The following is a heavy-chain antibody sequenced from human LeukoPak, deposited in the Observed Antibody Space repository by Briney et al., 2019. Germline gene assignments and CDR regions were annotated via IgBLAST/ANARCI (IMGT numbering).Heavy chain of an antibody. CDR3: ARDASPYYYDSSGFDY. D-gene: IGHD3-22*01. J-gene: IGHJ4*02. V-gene: IGHV1-2*04. CDR1: GYTFTGYY. Sequence: ASVKVSCKASGYTFTGYYMHWVRQAPRQGLEWMGWINPNSGGTNYAQKFQGWVTMTRDTSINTAYMELSRLRSDDTAVYYCARDASPYYYDSSGFDYWGQGTLVTVSS. CDR2: INPNSGGT.